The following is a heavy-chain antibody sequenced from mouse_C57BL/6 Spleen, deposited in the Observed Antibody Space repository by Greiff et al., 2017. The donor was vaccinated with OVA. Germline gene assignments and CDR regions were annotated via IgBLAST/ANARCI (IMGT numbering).Heavy chain of an antibody. CDR2: IYPGDGDT. CDR3: ASSIYDGYY. J-gene: IGHJ2*01. CDR1: GYAFSSSW. V-gene: IGHV1-82*01. D-gene: IGHD2-3*01. Sequence: QVQLQQSGPELVKPGASVKISCKASGYAFSSSWMNWVKQRPGKGLEWIGRIYPGDGDTNYNGKFKGKATLTADKSSSTAYMQLSSLTSEDSAVYFCASSIYDGYYWGRGTTLTVSS.